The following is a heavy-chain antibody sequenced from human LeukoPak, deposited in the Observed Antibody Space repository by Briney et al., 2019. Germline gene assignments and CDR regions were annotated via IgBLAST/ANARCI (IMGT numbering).Heavy chain of an antibody. D-gene: IGHD3-3*01. V-gene: IGHV4-34*01. CDR2: INHSGST. CDR1: GGSFSGYY. J-gene: IGHJ5*02. CDR3: AREERITIFGVARSRWFDP. Sequence: SETLSLTCAVYGGSFSGYYWSWIRQPPGKGLEWIGEINHSGSTNYNPSLKSRVTISVDTSKNQFSLKLSSATAADTAVYYCAREERITIFGVARSRWFDPWGQGTLVTVSS.